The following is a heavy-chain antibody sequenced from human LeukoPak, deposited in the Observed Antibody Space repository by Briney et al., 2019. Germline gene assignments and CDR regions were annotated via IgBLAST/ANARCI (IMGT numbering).Heavy chain of an antibody. V-gene: IGHV5-51*01. CDR2: IHASDSET. D-gene: IGHD3-16*01. CDR1: GYSFTKYW. CDR3: ARAYHGNHFWDFDP. J-gene: IGHJ5*02. Sequence: GESLKISCLDSGYSFTKYWIGWVRQLPGKGLEWMGIIHASDSETIYSPSFQGQVTISADRSISTAFLQWSSLKASDTAIYYCARAYHGNHFWDFDPRGQGTLVTVSS.